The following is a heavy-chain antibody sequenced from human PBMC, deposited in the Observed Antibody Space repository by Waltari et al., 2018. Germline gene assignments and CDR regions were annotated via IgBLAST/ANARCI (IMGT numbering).Heavy chain of an antibody. CDR3: ARDRGGDPAAAYYYGMDV. CDR1: RYTFSTFG. J-gene: IGHJ6*02. CDR2: LSPKNDRA. D-gene: IGHD2-21*02. V-gene: IGHV1-8*03. Sequence: QVQLVQSGAEVRKPGASVKVSGKASRYTFSTFGTTWARKATGQGLERMGCLSPKNDRAGYIQNCQGRVAAIRDTSKRTVYMELSGRTYEDSAVYYCARDRGGDPAAAYYYGMDVWGQGTTVTVSS.